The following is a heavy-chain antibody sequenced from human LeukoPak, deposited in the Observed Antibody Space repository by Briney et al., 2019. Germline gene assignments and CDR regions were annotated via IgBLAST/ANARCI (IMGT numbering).Heavy chain of an antibody. D-gene: IGHD3-3*01. CDR1: GYTFTSYY. V-gene: IGHV1-2*02. CDR2: INPNSGGT. J-gene: IGHJ4*02. CDR3: ARDNSYYDFWSGYSSYFDY. Sequence: ASVKVSCKASGYTFTSYYMHWVRQAPGQGLEWMGWINPNSGGTNYAQKFQGRVTMTRDTSISTAYMELSRLRSDDTAVYYCARDNSYYDFWSGYSSYFDYWGQGTLVTVSS.